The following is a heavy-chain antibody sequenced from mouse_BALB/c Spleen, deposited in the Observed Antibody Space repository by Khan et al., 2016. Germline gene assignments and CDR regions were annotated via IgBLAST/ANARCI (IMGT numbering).Heavy chain of an antibody. CDR3: ARPAMTLYWYFDV. V-gene: IGHV9-3-1*01. J-gene: IGHJ1*01. CDR2: INTYTGEP. Sequence: QIQLVQSGPELKKPGETVKISCKASGYTFTNYGMNWVKQAPGKGLKWMGWINTYTGEPTYADDFKGRFAFSLETSASTAYLQINNRKNEDTATYFCARPAMTLYWYFDVWGAGTTVTVSS. CDR1: GYTFTNYG.